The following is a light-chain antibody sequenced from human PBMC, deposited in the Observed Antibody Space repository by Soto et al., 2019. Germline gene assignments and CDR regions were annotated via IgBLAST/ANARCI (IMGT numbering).Light chain of an antibody. CDR1: QSISSW. V-gene: IGKV1-5*03. J-gene: IGKJ1*01. CDR2: KTS. CDR3: QQYNSYWT. Sequence: DIQMTQSPSTLSASVGDRVTITCRASQSISSWLAWYQQKPGEAPKLLIYKTSSLESGIQSRFSGSGSGTEFTLTISSLQPDDFATYCCQQYNSYWTFGQGTKVDIK.